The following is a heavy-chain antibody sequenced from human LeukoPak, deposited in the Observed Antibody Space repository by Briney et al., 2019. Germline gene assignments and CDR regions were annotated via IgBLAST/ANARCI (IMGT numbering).Heavy chain of an antibody. CDR1: GGSFSGYY. V-gene: IGHV4-34*01. D-gene: IGHD3-3*01. CDR3: ARSSRYYDFWSGYPLDY. J-gene: IGHJ4*02. CDR2: INHSGST. Sequence: SETLSLTCTVYGGSFSGYYWSWIRQPPGKGLEWIGEINHSGSTNYNPSLKSRVTISVDTSKNQFSLKLSSVTAADTAVYYCARSSRYYDFWSGYPLDYWGQGTLVTVSS.